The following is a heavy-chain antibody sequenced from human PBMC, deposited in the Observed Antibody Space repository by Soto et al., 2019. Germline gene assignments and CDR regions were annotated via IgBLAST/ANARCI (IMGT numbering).Heavy chain of an antibody. V-gene: IGHV5-51*01. CDR3: ASPIHSGYDSYFDY. J-gene: IGHJ4*02. Sequence: GESLKISCKGSGYSFTTYWIGWVRQMPGKGLEWMGIIYPGDSDTRYSPSFQGQVTISVDKSINTAYLQWSSLKASDTAMYYCASPIHSGYDSYFDYWGQGTQVTVSS. D-gene: IGHD5-12*01. CDR2: IYPGDSDT. CDR1: GYSFTTYW.